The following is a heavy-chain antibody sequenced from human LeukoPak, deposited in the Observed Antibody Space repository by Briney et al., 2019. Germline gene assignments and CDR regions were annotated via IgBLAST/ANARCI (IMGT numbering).Heavy chain of an antibody. CDR1: GGSISSGSYY. V-gene: IGHV4-39*07. Sequence: SETLSLTCTVSGGSISSGSYYWGWIRQPPGKGLEWIGSIYYSGTTNYKPSLRGRVAISVDTSKNQFSLRLAYVTAADTAVFYCARLIGLGEVSPYFDFWGQGILVTVSS. CDR2: IYYSGTT. J-gene: IGHJ4*02. CDR3: ARLIGLGEVSPYFDF. D-gene: IGHD3-16*02.